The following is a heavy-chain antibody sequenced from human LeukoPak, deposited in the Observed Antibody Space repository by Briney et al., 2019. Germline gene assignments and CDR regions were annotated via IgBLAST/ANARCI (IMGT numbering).Heavy chain of an antibody. CDR2: ISSSSMYI. CDR1: GFTFSRYN. J-gene: IGHJ4*02. CDR3: ARDNHAAPLDH. V-gene: IGHV3-21*01. D-gene: IGHD6-13*01. Sequence: GGSLRLSCAVSGFTFSRYNMNWVRQAPGKGLEWVSSISSSSMYIFYADSVKGRLTISRDNAKSSVYLQMTSLRAEDTAMYYCARDNHAAPLDHCGQGTLVTVSS.